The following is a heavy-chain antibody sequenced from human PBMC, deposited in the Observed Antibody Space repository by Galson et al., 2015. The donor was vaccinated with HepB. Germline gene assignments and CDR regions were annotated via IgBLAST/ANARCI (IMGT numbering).Heavy chain of an antibody. D-gene: IGHD2-15*01. Sequence: SVKVSCKASGFTFTSYVMHWARQAPGQRLEWMGWINAGNGNTKYSQRFQGRVTISRDTSASTAYMELSSLRSEDTAVYYCARDPTSYCSGGSCYLLDYWGQGTLVTVSS. CDR2: INAGNGNT. J-gene: IGHJ4*02. CDR3: ARDPTSYCSGGSCYLLDY. V-gene: IGHV1-3*01. CDR1: GFTFTSYV.